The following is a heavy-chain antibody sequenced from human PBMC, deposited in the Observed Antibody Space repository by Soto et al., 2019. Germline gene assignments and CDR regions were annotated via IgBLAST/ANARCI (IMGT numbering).Heavy chain of an antibody. V-gene: IGHV6-1*01. CDR2: TYHRSKWYN. CDR3: SRVGSRAPYYYYGMDV. CDR1: GDSVSSNSAA. Sequence: PSQTLSLTCAISGDSVSSNSAAWNWIRQSPSRGLEWLGRTYHRSKWYNDYAVSVKSRITINPDTSKNWFSLQLNSVTPEDTAVYYCSRVGSRAPYYYYGMDVWGQGTTVTVS. J-gene: IGHJ6*02. D-gene: IGHD3-10*01.